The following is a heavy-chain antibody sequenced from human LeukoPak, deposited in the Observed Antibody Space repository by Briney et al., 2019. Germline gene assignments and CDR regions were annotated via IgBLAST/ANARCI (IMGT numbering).Heavy chain of an antibody. CDR2: IKTKTDGGTT. CDR3: TADSPMVRGVPNY. J-gene: IGHJ4*02. D-gene: IGHD3-10*01. V-gene: IGHV3-15*01. Sequence: PGGSLRLSCAASGFTFSNAWISWVRQAPGKGLEWVGRIKTKTDGGTTDYPAPVKGRFIISRDDSKNTLYLQMNSLKIDDTGVYYCTADSPMVRGVPNYWGQGTLVTVSS. CDR1: GFTFSNAW.